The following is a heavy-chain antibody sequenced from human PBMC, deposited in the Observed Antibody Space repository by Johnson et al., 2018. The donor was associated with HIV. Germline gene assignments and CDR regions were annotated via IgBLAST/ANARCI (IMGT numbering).Heavy chain of an antibody. Sequence: VQLVESGGGVVQSGRSLRLSCAASGFSFSNYPMHWVRQAPGKGLEWMAFISYDGNIKYYADSVRGRFTISRDNSKNTLYLQMHSLRAEDTAFYYCARLPSGYSRHACHIWGQGTMVTVSS. CDR3: ARLPSGYSRHACHI. D-gene: IGHD5-18*01. CDR2: ISYDGNIK. CDR1: GFSFSNYP. V-gene: IGHV3-30*04. J-gene: IGHJ3*02.